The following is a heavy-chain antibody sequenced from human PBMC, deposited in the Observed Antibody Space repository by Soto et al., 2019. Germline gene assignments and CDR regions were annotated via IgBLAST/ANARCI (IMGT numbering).Heavy chain of an antibody. CDR3: ARALKIKSGSAFAY. CDR1: GGTFSSYA. J-gene: IGHJ4*01. V-gene: IGHV1-69*06. CDR2: IIPIFGTA. D-gene: IGHD1-26*01. Sequence: QVQLVQSGAEVKKPGSSVKVSCKASGGTFSSYAISWVRQAPGQGLEWMGGIIPIFGTANYAQNYQGRVTITADKSTSRGYMELSSLRSEDTAVYYCARALKIKSGSAFAYWGHGTLVTVSS.